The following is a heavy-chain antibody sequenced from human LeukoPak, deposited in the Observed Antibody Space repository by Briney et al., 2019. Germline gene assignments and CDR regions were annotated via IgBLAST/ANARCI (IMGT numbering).Heavy chain of an antibody. V-gene: IGHV3-30*18. Sequence: GRSLRLSCAASGFTFSSYGMHWVRQAPGKGLEWVAVMSYDGSNTHYVDSVKGRFTISRDNSKNTLYLQMNSLRAEDTAVYYCAKGGTYYYDNNGFLRHLDYWGQGTLVTVSS. CDR1: GFTFSSYG. D-gene: IGHD3-22*01. CDR2: MSYDGSNT. CDR3: AKGGTYYYDNNGFLRHLDY. J-gene: IGHJ4*02.